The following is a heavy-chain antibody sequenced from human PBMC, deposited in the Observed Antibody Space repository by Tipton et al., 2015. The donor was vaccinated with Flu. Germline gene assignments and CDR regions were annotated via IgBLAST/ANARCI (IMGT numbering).Heavy chain of an antibody. CDR2: INHSGST. J-gene: IGHJ5*02. D-gene: IGHD3-3*01. Sequence: TLSLTCAVYGGSFSGYYWSWIRQPPGKGLEWIGEINHSGSTSYNPSLKRRVTISVDTSKNQFSLKLSSVAAADTAVYYCARGPLRFLEWSLRPWFDPWGQGTLVTVSS. CDR1: GGSFSGYY. CDR3: ARGPLRFLEWSLRPWFDP. V-gene: IGHV4-34*01.